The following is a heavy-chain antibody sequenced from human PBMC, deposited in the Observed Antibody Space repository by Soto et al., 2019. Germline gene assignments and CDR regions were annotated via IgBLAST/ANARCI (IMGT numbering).Heavy chain of an antibody. J-gene: IGHJ3*02. CDR2: IHSSSRYI. D-gene: IGHD3-3*01. Sequence: DVQLVESGGGQVRPGGSLRLSCAASGFSFSRYSMHWVRQATGKGLEWVSSIHSSSRYIYYAGSMKGRLTISRDNAKNSRFLQMSSLRAEDTAVYYCARGGQNFWMREDAFDMWGQGTMVTVSS. V-gene: IGHV3-21*01. CDR3: ARGGQNFWMREDAFDM. CDR1: GFSFSRYS.